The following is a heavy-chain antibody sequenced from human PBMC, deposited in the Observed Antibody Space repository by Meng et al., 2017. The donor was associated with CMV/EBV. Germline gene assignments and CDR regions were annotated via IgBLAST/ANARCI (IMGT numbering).Heavy chain of an antibody. CDR3: TRDAHLTTVTPNWFDP. CDR1: GDTFTDYY. CDR2: INPNSGDT. Sequence: QVQLVKHGAELRKHGASRKVSCKASGDTFTDYYMHWVRQAPGQGLEWMGCINPNSGDTNYAQKFQGRVTMTRDTSISTAYMELSRLRSDDTAVYYCTRDAHLTTVTPNWFDPWGQGTLVTVSS. V-gene: IGHV1-2*02. J-gene: IGHJ5*02. D-gene: IGHD4-17*01.